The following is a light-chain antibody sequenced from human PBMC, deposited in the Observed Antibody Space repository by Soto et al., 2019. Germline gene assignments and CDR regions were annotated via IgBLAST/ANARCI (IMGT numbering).Light chain of an antibody. CDR3: QSYDSSLSDTV. V-gene: IGLV1-40*01. Sequence: QSVLTQPPSVSGAPGQRVTISCTGSGSNIGAGSDVHWYQQLPGTAPKLLIFGNTNRPSGVPHRFSGSKSGTSASLAITGLQAEDEADYYCQSYDSSLSDTVFGGGTQLTVL. J-gene: IGLJ3*02. CDR1: GSNIGAGSD. CDR2: GNT.